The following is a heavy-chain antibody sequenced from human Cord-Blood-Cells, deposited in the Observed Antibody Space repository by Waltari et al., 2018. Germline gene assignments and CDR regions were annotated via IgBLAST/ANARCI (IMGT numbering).Heavy chain of an antibody. CDR2: IIPIFGTA. V-gene: IGHV1-69*01. Sequence: QGLEWMGGIIPIFGTANYAQKFQGRVTITADESTSTAYMELSSLRSEDTAVYYCARASDTAMVTVLSGGVASFDYWGQGTLVTVSS. CDR3: ARASDTAMVTVLSGGVASFDY. D-gene: IGHD5-18*01. J-gene: IGHJ4*02.